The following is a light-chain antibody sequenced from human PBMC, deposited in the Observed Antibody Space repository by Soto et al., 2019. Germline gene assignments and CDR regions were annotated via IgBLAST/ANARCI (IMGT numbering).Light chain of an antibody. CDR2: DVS. J-gene: IGLJ3*02. CDR3: CSYAGSYTWV. Sequence: QSALTQPRSLSGSPGQSVTISCTGTSSDVGGYNYVSWYQQHPGKAPKLMIYDVSKRPSGVPDRFSCSKSGNTASLTISGLKAEDEADYYCCSYAGSYTWVFGGGTTLTV. CDR1: SSDVGGYNY. V-gene: IGLV2-11*01.